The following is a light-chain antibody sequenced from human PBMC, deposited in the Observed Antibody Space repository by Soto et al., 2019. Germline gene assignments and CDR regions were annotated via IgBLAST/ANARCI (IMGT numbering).Light chain of an antibody. J-gene: IGKJ1*01. Sequence: EIVMTQSPATLSVSPGDRATLSCRASQSVFSSLAWFQQKPGQAPRLLIYVAATRATGIPARFSGSGSGTEFTLTISSLQSEDFAVYYCQQYGSSGTFGQGTKVDIK. CDR2: VAA. CDR3: QQYGSSGT. V-gene: IGKV3-15*01. CDR1: QSVFSS.